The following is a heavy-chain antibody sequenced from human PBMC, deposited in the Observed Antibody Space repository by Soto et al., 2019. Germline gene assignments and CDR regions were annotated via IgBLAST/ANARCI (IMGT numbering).Heavy chain of an antibody. CDR1: GFTFSSYG. J-gene: IGHJ4*02. CDR2: IWYDGSNK. CDR3: ARDASTYDFWSGYYIY. V-gene: IGHV3-33*01. Sequence: GGSLRLSCAASGFTFSSYGMHWVRQAPGKGLEWVAVIWYDGSNKYYADSVKGRFTISRDNSKNTLYLQMNSLRAEDTAVYYCARDASTYDFWSGYYIYWGQGTLVTVSS. D-gene: IGHD3-3*01.